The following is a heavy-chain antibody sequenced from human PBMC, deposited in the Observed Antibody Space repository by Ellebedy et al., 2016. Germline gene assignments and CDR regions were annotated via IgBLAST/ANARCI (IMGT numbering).Heavy chain of an antibody. CDR3: AKDERGGELPRTFDF. V-gene: IGHV3-30*18. Sequence: GESLKISXAASRFTFSKFGLHWVRQAPGKGLEWVAIISSDGHNKYYADSVRGRFTISRDNSKNTLYLQMDSLRAEDTAVYYCAKDERGGELPRTFDFWGQGTLVTVSS. CDR2: ISSDGHNK. J-gene: IGHJ4*02. CDR1: RFTFSKFG. D-gene: IGHD1-26*01.